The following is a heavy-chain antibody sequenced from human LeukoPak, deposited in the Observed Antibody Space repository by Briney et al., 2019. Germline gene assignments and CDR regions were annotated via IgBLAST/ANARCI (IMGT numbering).Heavy chain of an antibody. Sequence: ASVKVSCKASGYTFTSYYMHWVRQAPGQGLEWMGIINPSGGSTSYAQKFQGRVTMTRDMSTSTVYMELSSLRSEDTAVYYCARDSVLYGSGPYYFGYWGQGTLVTVSS. V-gene: IGHV1-46*01. J-gene: IGHJ4*02. CDR2: INPSGGST. D-gene: IGHD3-10*01. CDR1: GYTFTSYY. CDR3: ARDSVLYGSGPYYFGY.